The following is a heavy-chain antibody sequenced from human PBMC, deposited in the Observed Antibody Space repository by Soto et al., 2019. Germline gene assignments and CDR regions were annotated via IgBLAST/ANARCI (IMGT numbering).Heavy chain of an antibody. CDR2: LKSDNGGS. V-gene: IGHV1-2*02. J-gene: IGHJ6*02. CDR1: SSGFTANY. CDR3: ARDLCPLGSGSPCPAFGMDV. D-gene: IGHD3-10*01. Sequence: GQLLQPGAGVNGPGASVRIFCRAFSSGFTANYLHWVRQPLGQGLQHLGGLKSDNGGSYSAPKFQGRVVMTGDTSTSTAYLELTGLQSDDTAVYFCARDLCPLGSGSPCPAFGMDVWGQGTSVTVSS.